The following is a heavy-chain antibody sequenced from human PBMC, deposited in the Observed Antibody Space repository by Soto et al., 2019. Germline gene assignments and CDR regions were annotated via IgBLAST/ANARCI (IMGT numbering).Heavy chain of an antibody. CDR2: FYYSGST. J-gene: IGHJ6*02. CDR1: GGSISSSGYY. CDR3: ARHTYAMDV. V-gene: IGHV4-39*01. D-gene: IGHD3-16*01. Sequence: QLQLQESGPGLVKASETLSLTCTVSGGSISSSGYYWGWIRQPPGKGLEWIWSFYYSGSTYYNPSLKSRVTMSVATFKNQFSLKLSSVTAADTAVYYCARHTYAMDVWGQGTTVTVSS.